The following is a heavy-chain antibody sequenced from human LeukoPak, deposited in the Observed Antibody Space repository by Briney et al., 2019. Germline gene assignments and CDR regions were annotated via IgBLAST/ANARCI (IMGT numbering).Heavy chain of an antibody. CDR3: ARERGQQQLEGDYYYYGMDV. CDR2: ISYDGSNK. CDR1: GFTLSSYW. J-gene: IGHJ6*02. D-gene: IGHD6-13*01. V-gene: IGHV3-30-3*01. Sequence: SGGSLRLSCAASGFTLSSYWMSWVRQAPGKGLEWVAVISYDGSNKYYADSVKGRFTISRDNSKNTLYLQMNSLRAEDTAVYYCARERGQQQLEGDYYYYGMDVWGQGTTVTVSS.